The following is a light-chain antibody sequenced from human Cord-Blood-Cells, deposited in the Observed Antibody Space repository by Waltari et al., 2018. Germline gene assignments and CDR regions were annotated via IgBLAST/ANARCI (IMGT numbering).Light chain of an antibody. CDR3: SSYTSSSTLV. CDR1: SSDVGGYNY. J-gene: IGLJ2*01. V-gene: IGLV2-14*01. Sequence: QSALTQPASVSGSPGQSITISCTGTSSDVGGYNYVSWYPQHPGKAPKLMIYDVCNRPSGVSNRFSGSKSGNTASLTISGLQAEDEADYYCSSYTSSSTLVFGGGTKLTVL. CDR2: DVC.